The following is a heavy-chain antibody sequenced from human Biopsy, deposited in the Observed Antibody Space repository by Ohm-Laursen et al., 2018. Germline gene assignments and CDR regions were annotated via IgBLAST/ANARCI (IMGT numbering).Heavy chain of an antibody. J-gene: IGHJ4*02. Sequence: SLRLSCTASGFTSSSSWMHWVRQAPGKGLEWVSRFNSDGTDTTYADSVKGRFTISRDNAKNTLYLQMNSLRVEDTAVYYCAKAGRGYIDYWGQGTLVIVSS. CDR2: FNSDGTDT. CDR1: GFTSSSSW. CDR3: AKAGRGYIDY. D-gene: IGHD5-18*01. V-gene: IGHV3-74*01.